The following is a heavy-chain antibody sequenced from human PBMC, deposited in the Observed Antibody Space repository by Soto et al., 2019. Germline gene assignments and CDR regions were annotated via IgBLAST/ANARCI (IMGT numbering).Heavy chain of an antibody. CDR1: GFTFSSYG. Sequence: GGSLRLSCEASGFTFSSYGMHWVRQAPGKGLEWVAVMSYDGSEKYYADSVKGRFTISRDNSRNTLYLQMNSLRAEDTAVYYCAKDVSSSGWFPNDNWGQGTLVTVSS. D-gene: IGHD6-19*01. CDR2: MSYDGSEK. J-gene: IGHJ4*02. V-gene: IGHV3-30*18. CDR3: AKDVSSSGWFPNDN.